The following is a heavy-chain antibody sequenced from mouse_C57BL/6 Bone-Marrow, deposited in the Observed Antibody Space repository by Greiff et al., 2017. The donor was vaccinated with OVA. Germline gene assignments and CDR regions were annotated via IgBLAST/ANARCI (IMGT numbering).Heavy chain of an antibody. Sequence: QVQLQQSGPGLVQPSQRLSITCTVSGFSLTSYGVHWVRQSPGKGLEWLGVIWSGGSTDYNAAFISRLSISKDNSKSQVFFKMNSLQADDTAIYYCASPSTMITTTGYYYAMDYWGQGTSVTVSS. V-gene: IGHV2-2*01. J-gene: IGHJ4*01. CDR1: GFSLTSYG. D-gene: IGHD2-4*01. CDR3: ASPSTMITTTGYYYAMDY. CDR2: IWSGGST.